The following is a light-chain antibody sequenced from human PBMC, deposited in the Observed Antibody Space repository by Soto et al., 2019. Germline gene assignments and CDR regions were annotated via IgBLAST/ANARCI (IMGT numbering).Light chain of an antibody. J-gene: IGLJ2*01. V-gene: IGLV2-8*01. CDR1: SSDVGGYDS. CDR3: SSYGGSNNLV. Sequence: QSVLTQPPSASGSPGQSVTISCTGTSSDVGGYDSVSWYQHHPGTAPKVMIYDVTKRPSGVPDRFSGSKSGNTASLTVSGLQAEDEADYYCSSYGGSNNLVFGGGTKVTVL. CDR2: DVT.